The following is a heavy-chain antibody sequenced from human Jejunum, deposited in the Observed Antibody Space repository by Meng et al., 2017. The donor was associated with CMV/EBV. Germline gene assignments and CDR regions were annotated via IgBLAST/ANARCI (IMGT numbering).Heavy chain of an antibody. J-gene: IGHJ4*02. CDR3: AREGGDGPYFDY. CDR1: GFTISRYW. Sequence: AASGFTISRYWMSWVRQAPGKGLEWVANITQDGSERWYVDSVKGRFTISRDNAKNSLYLEMSTLRVEDTAVYFCAREGGDGPYFDYWGQGTLVTVSS. D-gene: IGHD2-21*01. V-gene: IGHV3-7*01. CDR2: ITQDGSER.